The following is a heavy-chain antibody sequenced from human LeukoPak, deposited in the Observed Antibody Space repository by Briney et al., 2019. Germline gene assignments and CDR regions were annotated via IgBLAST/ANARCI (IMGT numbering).Heavy chain of an antibody. D-gene: IGHD1-26*01. CDR2: ISGSGDNT. CDR3: AKVAVGSGSHPYNFGY. CDR1: GLTFSSYA. V-gene: IGHV3-23*01. Sequence: PGGSLRLSCAASGLTFSSYARTWVRQAPGKGLEWVSAISGSGDNTHYADSVKGRFTISRDNSKNTLYLHMNSLRAEDTAVYYCAKVAVGSGSHPYNFGYWGQGTLVTVSS. J-gene: IGHJ4*02.